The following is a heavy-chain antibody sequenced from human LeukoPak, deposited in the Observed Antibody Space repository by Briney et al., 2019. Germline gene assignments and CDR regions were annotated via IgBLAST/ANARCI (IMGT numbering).Heavy chain of an antibody. Sequence: RASVKVSCKASGYTFTSYGISWVRQAPGQGLEWMGWNSAYNGNTNYAQKLQGRVTMTTDTSTSTAYMELRSLRSDDTAVYYCARRHYYDSSVDYWGQGTLVTVSS. V-gene: IGHV1-18*01. J-gene: IGHJ4*02. CDR3: ARRHYYDSSVDY. CDR2: NSAYNGNT. CDR1: GYTFTSYG. D-gene: IGHD3-22*01.